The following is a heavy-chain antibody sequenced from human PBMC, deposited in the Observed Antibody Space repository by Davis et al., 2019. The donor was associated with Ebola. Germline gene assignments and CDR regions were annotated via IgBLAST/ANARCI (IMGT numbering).Heavy chain of an antibody. CDR2: ISYDGSNK. J-gene: IGHJ6*02. V-gene: IGHV3-30*18. CDR1: GFSFSTYG. Sequence: GGSLRLSCEASGFSFSTYGTQWVRQAPGKGLEWVAVISYDGSNKYYADSVKGRFTISRDNSKNTLYLQMNSLRAEDTAVYYCAKELVPAANYEILYYYYGMDVWGQGTTVTVSS. D-gene: IGHD2-2*01. CDR3: AKELVPAANYEILYYYYGMDV.